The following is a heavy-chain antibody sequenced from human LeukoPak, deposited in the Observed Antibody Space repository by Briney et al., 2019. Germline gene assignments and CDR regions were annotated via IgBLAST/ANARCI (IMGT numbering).Heavy chain of an antibody. CDR1: GYTFTGYY. CDR3: ARGPYDSSGYSDY. V-gene: IGHV1-2*02. J-gene: IGHJ4*02. CDR2: INPNSGGR. Sequence: ALVKVSCKPSGYTFTGYYIHWVRQAPGQGLEWMGWINPNSGGRNYAQKFQDRVTMTRDTSISTVYMELSRLKSDDTAVYYCARGPYDSSGYSDYWGQGTLVTVSS. D-gene: IGHD3-22*01.